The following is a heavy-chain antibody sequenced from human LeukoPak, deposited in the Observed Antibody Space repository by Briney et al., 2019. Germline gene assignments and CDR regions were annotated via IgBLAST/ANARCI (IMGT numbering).Heavy chain of an antibody. CDR2: IYSGGST. Sequence: GGSLRLSCAASGFTVSSNYMSWVRQAPGKGLEWVSVIYSGGSTYYADSVKGRFTISRDNSKNTLYLQMNSLRAEDTAVYYCARDRYNWNPRYYYYMDVWGKGTTVTVSS. CDR3: ARDRYNWNPRYYYYMDV. J-gene: IGHJ6*03. V-gene: IGHV3-53*01. D-gene: IGHD1-20*01. CDR1: GFTVSSNY.